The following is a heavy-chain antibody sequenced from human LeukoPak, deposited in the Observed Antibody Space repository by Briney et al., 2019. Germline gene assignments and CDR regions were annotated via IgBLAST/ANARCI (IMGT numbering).Heavy chain of an antibody. J-gene: IGHJ4*02. CDR1: GGSISSSSYY. CDR2: INHSGST. D-gene: IGHD5-24*01. V-gene: IGHV4-39*07. CDR3: ARGRGMATIDY. Sequence: SETLSLTCTVSGGSISSSSYYWGWIRQPPGKGLEWIGEINHSGSTNYNPSLKSRVTISVDTSKNQFSLKLSSVTAADTAVYYCARGRGMATIDYWGQGTLVTVSS.